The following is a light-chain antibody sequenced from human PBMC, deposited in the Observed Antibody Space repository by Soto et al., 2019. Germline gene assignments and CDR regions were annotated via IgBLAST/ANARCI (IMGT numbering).Light chain of an antibody. Sequence: QSALTQPRSVSGSPGQSVTISCTGTSSDVGGYNYVSWYQHHPGKAPKLMIYDFIKRPSGVPDRFSGSKSGSTASLTISGLQAEDEADYHCCSYGGSYTYVVFGGGTKLTVL. CDR1: SSDVGGYNY. CDR3: CSYGGSYTYVV. CDR2: DFI. V-gene: IGLV2-11*01. J-gene: IGLJ2*01.